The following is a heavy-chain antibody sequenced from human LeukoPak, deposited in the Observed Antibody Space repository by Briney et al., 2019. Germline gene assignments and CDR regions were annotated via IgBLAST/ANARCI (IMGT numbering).Heavy chain of an antibody. J-gene: IGHJ6*03. Sequence: GGSLRLSCAASGFTFSSYWMSWVRQAPGKGLEWVANIKQDGSEKYYVDSVKGRFTISRDNAKNSLYLQMNSLRAEDTAVYYCARLYSSTWYACMDVWGKGTTVTVSS. CDR3: ARLYSSTWYACMDV. CDR1: GFTFSSYW. D-gene: IGHD6-13*01. V-gene: IGHV3-7*01. CDR2: IKQDGSEK.